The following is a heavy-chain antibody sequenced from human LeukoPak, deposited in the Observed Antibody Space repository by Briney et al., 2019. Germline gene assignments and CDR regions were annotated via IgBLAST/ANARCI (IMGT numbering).Heavy chain of an antibody. Sequence: SETLSLTCTVSGGSISSYYWSWIRQPPGKGLGWIGYIYYSGSTNYNPSLKSRVTISVDTSENQFSLKLSSVTAADTAVYYCARRKPWLRGNAFDIWGQGTMVTVSS. CDR2: IYYSGST. CDR3: ARRKPWLRGNAFDI. CDR1: GGSISSYY. V-gene: IGHV4-59*01. J-gene: IGHJ3*02. D-gene: IGHD5-12*01.